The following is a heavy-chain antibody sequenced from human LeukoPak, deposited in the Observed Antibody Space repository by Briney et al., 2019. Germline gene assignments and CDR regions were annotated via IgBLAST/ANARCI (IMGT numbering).Heavy chain of an antibody. CDR1: EFTFSDYL. CDR2: ISSSGTVI. CDR3: ARGRYYYGSWYMDV. D-gene: IGHD3-10*01. Sequence: PGGSLRLSCAASEFTFSDYLMNWIRQAPGKGXXXXXXISSSGTVIYYADSVKGRFTISRDNAKNSLYLQMNSLRAEDTAVYYCARGRYYYGSWYMDVWGQGTTVTVSS. J-gene: IGHJ6*02. V-gene: IGHV3-11*01.